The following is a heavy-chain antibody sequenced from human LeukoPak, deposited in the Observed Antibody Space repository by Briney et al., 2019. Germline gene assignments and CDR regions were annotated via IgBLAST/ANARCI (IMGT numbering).Heavy chain of an antibody. CDR2: IYTSGST. CDR3: ARDGPVWFGELSPWFDP. Sequence: SETLSLTCTVSGGSISSYYWSWIRQPAGKGLEWIGRIYTSGSTNYNPSLKSRVTMSVDTSKNQFSLKLSPVTAADTAVYYCARDGPVWFGELSPWFDPWGQGTLVTVSS. V-gene: IGHV4-4*07. J-gene: IGHJ5*02. CDR1: GGSISSYY. D-gene: IGHD3-10*01.